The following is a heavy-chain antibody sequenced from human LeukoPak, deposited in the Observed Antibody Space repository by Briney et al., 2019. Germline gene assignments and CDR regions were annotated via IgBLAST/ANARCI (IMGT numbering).Heavy chain of an antibody. CDR1: AGSTSSGRYY. D-gene: IGHD4-23*01. Sequence: PSETRSPTRTVDAGSTSSGRYYWSWIREPAGKGLEWIGRTYTSGSTNYNPSLKSRVTISVDTSKNQFSLKLSSVTAADTAVYYCARDHTVVTPIDYYYYGMDVWGQGTTVTVSS. J-gene: IGHJ6*02. CDR2: TYTSGST. V-gene: IGHV4-61*02. CDR3: ARDHTVVTPIDYYYYGMDV.